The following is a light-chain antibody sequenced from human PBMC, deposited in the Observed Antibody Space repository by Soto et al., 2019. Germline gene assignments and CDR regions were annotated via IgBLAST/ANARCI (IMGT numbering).Light chain of an antibody. CDR2: LGS. V-gene: IGKV2-28*01. Sequence: DIVMTQSPLSLPVTPGEPASISCRSSQSLLHSNGYNYLDWYLQKPGQSPQLLIYLGSNRASGVPDRFSGSGSGKDFTLIISRVEAEDVGVYYCMQALQTPPWTFGQGTKVDIK. CDR1: QSLLHSNGYNY. CDR3: MQALQTPPWT. J-gene: IGKJ1*01.